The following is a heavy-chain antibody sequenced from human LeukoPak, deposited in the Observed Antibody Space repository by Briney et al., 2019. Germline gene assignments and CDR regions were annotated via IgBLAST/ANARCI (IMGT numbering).Heavy chain of an antibody. CDR2: IYYSGST. CDR1: GGSISSYY. D-gene: IGHD5-24*01. V-gene: IGHV4-59*01. CDR3: ARHHTAGYNYYFDY. J-gene: IGHJ4*02. Sequence: PSETLSLTCTVSGGSISSYYWSWIRQPPGKGLEWIGYIYYSGSTNYNPSLNSRVTISVDTSKNQFSLKLSSMTAADTAVYYCARHHTAGYNYYFDYWGQGTLVTVSS.